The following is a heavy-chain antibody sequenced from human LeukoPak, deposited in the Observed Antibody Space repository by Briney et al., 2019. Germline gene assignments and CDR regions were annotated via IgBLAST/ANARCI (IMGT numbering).Heavy chain of an antibody. CDR3: ARDSYVFGSDY. D-gene: IGHD3-10*02. V-gene: IGHV3-48*03. J-gene: IGHJ4*02. Sequence: PGGSLRLSCVTSGFTFTSYDFNWVRQAPGKGLEWVSYISNGGGTIYYADSVKGRFTISRDNAKNSVFLQMNTLRAEDTAVYYCARDSYVFGSDYWGQGTLVTVFS. CDR2: ISNGGGTI. CDR1: GFTFTSYD.